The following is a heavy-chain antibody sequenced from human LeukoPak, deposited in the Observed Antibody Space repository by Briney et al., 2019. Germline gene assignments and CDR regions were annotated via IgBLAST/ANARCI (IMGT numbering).Heavy chain of an antibody. Sequence: PGGSLRLSCVASGFSLSSYWMTWVRQAPGKGLEWVSGISWNSGSIGYADSVKGRFTISRDNAKNSLYLQMNSLRVEDTAVYYCAKSHSSGYYYFDYWGQGTLVTASS. J-gene: IGHJ4*02. CDR1: GFSLSSYW. CDR3: AKSHSSGYYYFDY. CDR2: ISWNSGSI. V-gene: IGHV3-9*01. D-gene: IGHD3-22*01.